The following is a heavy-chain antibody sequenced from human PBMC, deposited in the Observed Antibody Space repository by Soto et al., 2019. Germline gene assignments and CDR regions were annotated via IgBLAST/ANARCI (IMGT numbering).Heavy chain of an antibody. Sequence: ASETLSLTCTVSGDSISSYYWSWIRQPPGKGLEWIGYIYYSGSTDYNPSLKSRVTMSVDTPKKQFSLKLNSVTAADTAVYYCAGSRWHDVLTGYYSYYGLDVWGQGTTGTVSS. CDR2: IYYSGST. CDR3: AGSRWHDVLTGYYSYYGLDV. D-gene: IGHD3-9*01. J-gene: IGHJ6*02. V-gene: IGHV4-59*13. CDR1: GDSISSYY.